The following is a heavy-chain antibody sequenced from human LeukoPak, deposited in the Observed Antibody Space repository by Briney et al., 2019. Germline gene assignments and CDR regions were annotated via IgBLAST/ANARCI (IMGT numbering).Heavy chain of an antibody. J-gene: IGHJ4*02. D-gene: IGHD3-10*01. V-gene: IGHV3-33*01. CDR2: IWNDGSNK. CDR3: ARASGPFDY. Sequence: GRSLRLSCAASGFTSSTYGMHWVSQAPGNGLESVAVIWNDGSNKYYAASVKGRFTISRDNSKNTLYLQMNSLSAEDTAVYSCARASGPFDYWGQGTLVTVSS. CDR1: GFTSSTYG.